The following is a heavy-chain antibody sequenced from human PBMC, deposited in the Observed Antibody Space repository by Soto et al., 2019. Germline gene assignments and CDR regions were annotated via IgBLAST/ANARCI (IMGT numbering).Heavy chain of an antibody. D-gene: IGHD4-17*01. CDR2: VHYSGST. J-gene: IGHJ6*02. Sequence: SETLSLTFNVPGDSLITGSYYWSCIRQRPAKGLVSVAFVHYSGSTPYHTSLKSPVTISADKSKNQFSLNLSSVTAADTAVCGCARDRDPTVAPRAPRRNPDYYYGMDVWGQVTTVTV. CDR3: ARDRDPTVAPRAPRRNPDYYYGMDV. CDR1: GDSLITGSYY. V-gene: IGHV4-61*01.